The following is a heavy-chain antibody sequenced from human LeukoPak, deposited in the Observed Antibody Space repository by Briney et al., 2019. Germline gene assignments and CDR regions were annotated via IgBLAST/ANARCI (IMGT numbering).Heavy chain of an antibody. Sequence: SETLSLTCTVSGGSISSSSYYWGWIRQPPGKGLEWIRSIYYSGSTYYNPSLKSRVTMSLDTSRNQISLKLTSVTAADTAVYYCARDVFFRAHNWFDPWGQGTLVTVSS. D-gene: IGHD2/OR15-2a*01. CDR1: GGSISSSSYY. J-gene: IGHJ5*02. V-gene: IGHV4-39*07. CDR2: IYYSGST. CDR3: ARDVFFRAHNWFDP.